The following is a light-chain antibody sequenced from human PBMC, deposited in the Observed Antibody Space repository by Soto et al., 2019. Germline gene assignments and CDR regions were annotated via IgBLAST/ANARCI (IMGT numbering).Light chain of an antibody. V-gene: IGLV2-8*01. Sequence: QSALTQPPSASGSPGQSVTISCTGTSSDVGGYNDVSWYQQHPGKVPKLMIYEVTKRPSGVPDRFSGSKSGNTASLTVSGLQAEDEADYYCSSYAGSNILVFGGGTKVTVL. CDR2: EVT. J-gene: IGLJ3*02. CDR3: SSYAGSNILV. CDR1: SSDVGGYND.